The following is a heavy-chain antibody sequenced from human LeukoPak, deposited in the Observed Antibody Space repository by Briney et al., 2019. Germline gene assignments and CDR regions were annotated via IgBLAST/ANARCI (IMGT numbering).Heavy chain of an antibody. Sequence: GASVKVSCKASGYTFTGYYMQWVRQAPGQGLEWMGWINPKSGGTNYAQKFQGRVTMTRDTAITTVYMELSRPRSDDTAVYYCARGYYGSGSYLLGMDVWGQGTTVTVSS. D-gene: IGHD3-10*01. V-gene: IGHV1-2*02. CDR2: INPKSGGT. J-gene: IGHJ6*02. CDR1: GYTFTGYY. CDR3: ARGYYGSGSYLLGMDV.